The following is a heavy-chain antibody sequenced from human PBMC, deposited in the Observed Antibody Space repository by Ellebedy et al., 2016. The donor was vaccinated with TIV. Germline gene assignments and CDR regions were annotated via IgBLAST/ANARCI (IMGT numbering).Heavy chain of an antibody. D-gene: IGHD6-13*01. J-gene: IGHJ4*02. CDR3: AITGIAAAGLYYFDY. V-gene: IGHV1-69*13. Sequence: AASVKVSCKASGGTFSSYAISWVRQAPGQGLEWMGGIIPIFGTANYAQKFQGRVTITADESTSTAYMELSSLRSEDTAVYYCAITGIAAAGLYYFDYWGQGTLVTVSS. CDR2: IIPIFGTA. CDR1: GGTFSSYA.